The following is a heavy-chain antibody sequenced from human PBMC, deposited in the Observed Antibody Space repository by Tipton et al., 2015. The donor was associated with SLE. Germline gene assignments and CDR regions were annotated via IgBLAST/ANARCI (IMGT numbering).Heavy chain of an antibody. Sequence: LRLSCTVSGGSISSYYWSWIRQPAGGGLEWIGRIYTNENTNYNPSLKSRVTMSVDTSKNHFSLKLISVTAADTAVYYCASEPEGDYWGQGTLVTVSS. CDR2: IYTNENT. J-gene: IGHJ4*02. V-gene: IGHV4-4*07. CDR1: GGSISSYY. CDR3: ASEPEGDY.